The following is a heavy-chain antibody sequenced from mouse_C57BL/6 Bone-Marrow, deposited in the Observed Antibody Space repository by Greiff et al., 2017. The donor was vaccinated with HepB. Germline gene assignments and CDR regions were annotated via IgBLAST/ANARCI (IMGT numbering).Heavy chain of an antibody. CDR2: IDPSDSET. Sequence: QVQLQQPGAELVRPGSSVKLSCKASGYTFTSYWMHWVKQRPIQGLEWIGNIDPSDSETHYNQKFKDKATLTVDKSSSTAYMQLSSLTSEDSAVYYCARRENYYGSSDYFDYWGQGTTLTVSS. CDR1: GYTFTSYW. CDR3: ARRENYYGSSDYFDY. D-gene: IGHD1-1*01. J-gene: IGHJ2*01. V-gene: IGHV1-52*01.